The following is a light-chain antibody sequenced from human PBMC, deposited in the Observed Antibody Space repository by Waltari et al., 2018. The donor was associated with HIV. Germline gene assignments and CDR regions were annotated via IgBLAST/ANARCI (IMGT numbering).Light chain of an antibody. CDR2: DVS. CDR1: SSDVGRYNY. CDR3: CSYTGSRTLPYV. J-gene: IGLJ1*01. Sequence: QSALAQPASVSGSPGQSITISCAGTSSDVGRYNYVTWYQQHPGKAPKLIIFDVSNRPSVISYRFSGSKSGSTASLTISGLQAEDEADYFCCSYTGSRTLPYVFGTGTTVTVL. V-gene: IGLV2-14*03.